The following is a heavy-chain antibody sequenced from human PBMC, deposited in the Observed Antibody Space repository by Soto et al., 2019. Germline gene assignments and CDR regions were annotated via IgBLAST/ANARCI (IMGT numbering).Heavy chain of an antibody. CDR3: ARDYPSWDYYYGMDV. Sequence: QVQLQESGPGLVKPSQTLSLTCTVSGGSISSGDYYWSWIRQPPGKGLEWIGYIYYSGSTYYNPPLKRRVTISVDTSKNQCSLKLSSVTAADTAVYYCARDYPSWDYYYGMDVWGQGTTVTVSS. CDR1: GGSISSGDYY. J-gene: IGHJ6*02. D-gene: IGHD3-16*02. V-gene: IGHV4-30-4*01. CDR2: IYYSGST.